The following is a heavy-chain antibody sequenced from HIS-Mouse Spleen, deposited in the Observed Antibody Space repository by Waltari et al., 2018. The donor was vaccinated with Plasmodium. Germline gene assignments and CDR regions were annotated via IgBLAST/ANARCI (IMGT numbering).Heavy chain of an antibody. CDR2: IYHSGGT. CDR3: ARAESSIAARHYYYYGMDV. V-gene: IGHV4-38-2*02. Sequence: QVQLQESGPGLVKPSETLSLTCTVSGYSISSGYYWGWLRQPPGKGLEWIGSIYHSGGTYYNPSLKSRVTISVDTSKNQFSLKLSSVTAADTAVYYCARAESSIAARHYYYYGMDVWGQGTTVTVSS. CDR1: GYSISSGYY. J-gene: IGHJ6*02. D-gene: IGHD6-6*01.